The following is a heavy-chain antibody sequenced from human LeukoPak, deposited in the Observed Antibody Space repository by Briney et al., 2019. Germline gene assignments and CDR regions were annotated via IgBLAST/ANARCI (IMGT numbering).Heavy chain of an antibody. V-gene: IGHV1-69*13. D-gene: IGHD2/OR15-2a*01. CDR2: IIPIFGTA. J-gene: IGHJ4*02. CDR1: GGTFSSYA. Sequence: SVKVSCKASGGTFSSYAISWVRQAPGQGLEWMGGIIPIFGTANYAQKFQGRVTITADESTSTAYMELSSLRSEDTAVYYCARDPSIIGYFDYWGQGTLVTVSS. CDR3: ARDPSIIGYFDY.